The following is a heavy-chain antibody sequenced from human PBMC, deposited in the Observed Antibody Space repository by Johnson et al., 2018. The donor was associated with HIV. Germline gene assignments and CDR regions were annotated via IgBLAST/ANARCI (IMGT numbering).Heavy chain of an antibody. CDR2: ISGSGGTI. CDR1: GFSFSDYY. J-gene: IGHJ3*02. CDR3: ASGYCSSTSCYGRKLLDDAFDI. Sequence: QVQLVESGGGVVQPGGSLRLSCTASGFSFSDYYMSWIRQAPGKGLEWVSYISGSGGTIYNADSVKGRFTISRDNAKNSLYLQMNSLRAEDTAVYYCASGYCSSTSCYGRKLLDDAFDIWGQGTMVTVSS. V-gene: IGHV3-11*04. D-gene: IGHD2-2*03.